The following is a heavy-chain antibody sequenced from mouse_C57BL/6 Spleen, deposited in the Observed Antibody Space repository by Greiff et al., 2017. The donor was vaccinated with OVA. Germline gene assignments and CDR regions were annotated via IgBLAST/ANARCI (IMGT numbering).Heavy chain of an antibody. CDR1: GYTFTSYW. V-gene: IGHV1-52*01. D-gene: IGHD4-1*01. CDR2: IDPSDSET. Sequence: VQLQQPGAELVRPGSSVKLSCKASGYTFTSYWMHWVKQRPIQGLEWIGNIDPSDSETHYNQKFKDKATLTVDTSSSTAYMQLSSLTSEDSAVYYCARGGLDSNWDVDYWGQGTTLTVSS. J-gene: IGHJ2*01. CDR3: ARGGLDSNWDVDY.